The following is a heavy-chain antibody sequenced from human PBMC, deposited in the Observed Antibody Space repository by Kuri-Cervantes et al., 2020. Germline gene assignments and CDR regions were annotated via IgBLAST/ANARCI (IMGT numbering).Heavy chain of an antibody. CDR3: ARDLTLGGWGSYRWFDY. Sequence: ASVKVSCKASGYTFTSYGISWVRQAPGQGLEWMGWISAYKGNTNYAQKLQGRVTMTTDTSTSTAYMELRSLRSDDTAVYYCARDLTLGGWGSYRWFDYWGQGTLVTVSS. D-gene: IGHD3-16*01. CDR2: ISAYKGNT. CDR1: GYTFTSYG. V-gene: IGHV1-18*01. J-gene: IGHJ4*02.